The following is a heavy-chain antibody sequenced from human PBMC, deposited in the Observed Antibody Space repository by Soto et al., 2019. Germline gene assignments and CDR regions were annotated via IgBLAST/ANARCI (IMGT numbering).Heavy chain of an antibody. D-gene: IGHD6-19*01. CDR2: ILGGSGKT. CDR1: GFTFSSYA. V-gene: IGHV3-23*01. Sequence: EVQLLESGGGLVQPGGSLRLSCAASGFTFSSYAMTWVRQAPGKGLEWVALILGGSGKTYYADSVKGRFTISRDNSKNTLYLQMNSLRAEDSALYYGVKGGPIGVSGDDYWGQGTLVTVSS. CDR3: VKGGPIGVSGDDY. J-gene: IGHJ4*02.